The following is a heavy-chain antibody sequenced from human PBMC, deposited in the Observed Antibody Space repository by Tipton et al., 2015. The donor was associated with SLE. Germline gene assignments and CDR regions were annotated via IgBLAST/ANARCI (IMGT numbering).Heavy chain of an antibody. CDR2: IYPGDSDT. J-gene: IGHJ4*02. CDR3: ARLAARENDY. CDR1: GFTFSGSA. V-gene: IGHV5-51*01. Sequence: SLRLSCAASGFTFSGSAMHWVRQASGKGLEWMGIIYPGDSDTRYSPSFQGQVTISADKSISTAYLQWSSLKASDTAMYYCARLAARENDYWGQGTLVTVSS. D-gene: IGHD1-26*01.